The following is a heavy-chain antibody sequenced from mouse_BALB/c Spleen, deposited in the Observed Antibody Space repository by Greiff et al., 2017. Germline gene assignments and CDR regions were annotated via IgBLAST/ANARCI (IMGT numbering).Heavy chain of an antibody. Sequence: VKVVESGAELAKPGASVKMSCKASGYTFTSYWMHWVKQRPGQGLEWIGYINPSTGYTEYNQKFKDKATLTADKSSSTAYMQLSSLTSEDSAVYYCARLYYGNYFAYWGQGTLVTVSA. D-gene: IGHD2-1*01. J-gene: IGHJ3*01. CDR3: ARLYYGNYFAY. CDR2: INPSTGYT. V-gene: IGHV1-7*01. CDR1: GYTFTSYW.